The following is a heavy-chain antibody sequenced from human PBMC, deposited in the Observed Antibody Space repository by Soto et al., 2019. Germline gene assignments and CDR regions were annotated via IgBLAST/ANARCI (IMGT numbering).Heavy chain of an antibody. J-gene: IGHJ4*02. CDR1: GFTFSGSA. V-gene: IGHV3-73*01. D-gene: IGHD1-26*01. CDR3: TRISGTNVFDY. Sequence: GGSLRLSCAGSGFTFSGSAMYWVRQASGKGLEWVGRIRSRPNSYATAYAASVKGRFTISRDDSKNTAYLQMNSLQTEDTAVYYCTRISGTNVFDYWGQGTLVTVSS. CDR2: IRSRPNSYAT.